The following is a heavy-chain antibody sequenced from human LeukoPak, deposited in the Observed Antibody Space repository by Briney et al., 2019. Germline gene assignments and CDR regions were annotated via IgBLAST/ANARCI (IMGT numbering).Heavy chain of an antibody. CDR2: INNDGSTT. D-gene: IGHD3-10*01. V-gene: IGHV3-74*01. J-gene: IGHJ5*02. Sequence: GGSLRLSCVASGFTFNNNWMHWVRQAPGKGLVWVFRINNDGSTTSYADSVKGRFTISRDNAKNTLYLQMNNLRAEDTAVYYCARDLSFGAPYNWFDPWGQGTLVTVSS. CDR1: GFTFNNNW. CDR3: ARDLSFGAPYNWFDP.